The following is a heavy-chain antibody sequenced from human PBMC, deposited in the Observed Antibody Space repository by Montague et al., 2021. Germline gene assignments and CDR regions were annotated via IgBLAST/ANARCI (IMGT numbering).Heavy chain of an antibody. Sequence: SETLSLTCTVQGGAISSFYWHWIQHSPGKGLEWIGEIYYNGNTKYDPSLKSRVTMSADTSKNQFSLRLSSVTVADTVVYYCAREWGAFDPWGQGTLVTVSS. CDR1: GGAISSFY. D-gene: IGHD3-16*01. CDR3: AREWGAFDP. V-gene: IGHV4-59*01. CDR2: IYYNGNT. J-gene: IGHJ5*02.